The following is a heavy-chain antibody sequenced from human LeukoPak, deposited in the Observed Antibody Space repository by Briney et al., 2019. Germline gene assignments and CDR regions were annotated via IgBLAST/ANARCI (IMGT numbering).Heavy chain of an antibody. V-gene: IGHV3-30-3*01. J-gene: IGHJ4*02. Sequence: GGSLRLSCAASGFTFSSYWMGWVRQAPGKGLEWVAVISYDGSNKYYADSVKGRFTISRDNSKNTLYLQMNSLRAEDTAVYYCAREEGYSYGYFDYWGQGTLVTVSS. D-gene: IGHD5-18*01. CDR2: ISYDGSNK. CDR1: GFTFSSYW. CDR3: AREEGYSYGYFDY.